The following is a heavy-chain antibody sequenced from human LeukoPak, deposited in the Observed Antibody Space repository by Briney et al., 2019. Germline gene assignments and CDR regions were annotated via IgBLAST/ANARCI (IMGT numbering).Heavy chain of an antibody. V-gene: IGHV1-2*02. CDR2: INPNSGGT. CDR3: ARGGCGGDCYSDWFDP. Sequence: ASVKVSCKASGYTFTGYYMHWVRQAPGQGLEWMGWINPNSGGTNYAQKFQGRVTMTRDTSISTAYMELSRLRSDDTAVYYCARGGCGGDCYSDWFDPWGQGTLVTVSS. CDR1: GYTFTGYY. D-gene: IGHD2-21*02. J-gene: IGHJ5*02.